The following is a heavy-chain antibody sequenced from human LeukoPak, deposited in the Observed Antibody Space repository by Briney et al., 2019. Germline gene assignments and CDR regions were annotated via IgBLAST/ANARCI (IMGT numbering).Heavy chain of an antibody. V-gene: IGHV3-7*01. CDR2: IKQDGSEK. CDR3: ARDQTASWPYNWFDP. J-gene: IGHJ5*02. D-gene: IGHD6-13*01. CDR1: GFTFSSYE. Sequence: GGSLRLSCAASGFTFSSYEMSWVRQAPGKGLEWVANIKQDGSEKYYVDSVKGRFTISRDNAKNSLYLQMNSLRAEDTAVYYCARDQTASWPYNWFDPWGQGTLVTVSS.